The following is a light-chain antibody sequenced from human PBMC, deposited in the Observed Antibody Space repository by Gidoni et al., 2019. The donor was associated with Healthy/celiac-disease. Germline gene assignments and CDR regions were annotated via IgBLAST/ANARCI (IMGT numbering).Light chain of an antibody. CDR2: EVS. CDR1: SSDVGSYNL. CDR3: CSYAGSSTFAV. J-gene: IGLJ3*02. Sequence: QSALTQPASVSGSPGQSITLPCTGTSSDVGSYNLVSWYQQHPGKAPKLMIYEVSKRPSGVSNRFSGSKSGNTASLTISELQAEDEADYYCCSYAGSSTFAVFGGGTKLTVL. V-gene: IGLV2-23*02.